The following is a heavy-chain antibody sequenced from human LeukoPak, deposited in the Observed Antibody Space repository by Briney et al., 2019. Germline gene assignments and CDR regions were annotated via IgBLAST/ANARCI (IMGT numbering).Heavy chain of an antibody. V-gene: IGHV3-30*14. Sequence: PGGSLRLSCAASGFTFSSYAMHWVRQAPGKGLEWVAVISYDGSNKYYADSVKGRFTISRDNSKNTLYLQMNSLRAEDTAVYYCARDRPQWLNYYYGMDVWGQGTTVTVSS. CDR1: GFTFSSYA. CDR2: ISYDGSNK. CDR3: ARDRPQWLNYYYGMDV. D-gene: IGHD6-19*01. J-gene: IGHJ6*02.